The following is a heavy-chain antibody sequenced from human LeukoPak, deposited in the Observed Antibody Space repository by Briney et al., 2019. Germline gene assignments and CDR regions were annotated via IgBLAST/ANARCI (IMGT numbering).Heavy chain of an antibody. Sequence: SVKVSCKASGGTFSSYAVSWVRQAPGHGLEWMGGIIPIFGTANYAQKFQGRVTITADKSTSTAYMALSSLRSEDTAVYYCASRPYSSSDDYWGQGTLVTVSS. D-gene: IGHD6-6*01. V-gene: IGHV1-69*06. J-gene: IGHJ4*02. CDR2: IIPIFGTA. CDR1: GGTFSSYA. CDR3: ASRPYSSSDDY.